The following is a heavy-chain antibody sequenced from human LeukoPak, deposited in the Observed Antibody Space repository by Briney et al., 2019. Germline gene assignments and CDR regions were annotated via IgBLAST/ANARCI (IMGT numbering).Heavy chain of an antibody. J-gene: IGHJ4*02. D-gene: IGHD2/OR15-2a*01. Sequence: PSETLSLTCSVSGGSISSYYWSWIRQPPAKGLEWIGHIFYSGSTKYNPSLKSRVTMSLDMSESQFSLKLSSVTAADTAVYYCAGTTTYNGRFDYWGQGTLVTVSS. CDR1: GGSISSYY. V-gene: IGHV4-59*01. CDR3: AGTTTYNGRFDY. CDR2: IFYSGST.